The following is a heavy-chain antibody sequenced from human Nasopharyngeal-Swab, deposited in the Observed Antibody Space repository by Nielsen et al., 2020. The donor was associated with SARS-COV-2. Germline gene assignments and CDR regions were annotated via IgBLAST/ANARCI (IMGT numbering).Heavy chain of an antibody. D-gene: IGHD4-11*01. CDR2: IIPIFGTA. Sequence: SVKVSCKASGGTFSSYAISWVRQAPGQGLEWMGGIIPIFGTANYAQKFQGRVTITADESTSTAYMELRSLRSDDTAVYYCATATTVTSSFDYWGQGTLVTVSS. CDR1: GGTFSSYA. CDR3: ATATTVTSSFDY. V-gene: IGHV1-69*13. J-gene: IGHJ4*02.